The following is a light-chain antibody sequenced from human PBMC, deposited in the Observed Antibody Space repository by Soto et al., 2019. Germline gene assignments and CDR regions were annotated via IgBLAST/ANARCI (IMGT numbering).Light chain of an antibody. Sequence: QSALTQPASVSGSPGQSITISCTGTSSDVGGYNYVSWYQQHPGKAPKLMIYEISNRPSGVPDRFSGSKSGTSATLAITGLQADDEADYYCQSFDTSLSGFYVFGTGTKLTVL. CDR1: SSDVGGYNY. CDR2: EIS. V-gene: IGLV2-14*01. J-gene: IGLJ1*01. CDR3: QSFDTSLSGFYV.